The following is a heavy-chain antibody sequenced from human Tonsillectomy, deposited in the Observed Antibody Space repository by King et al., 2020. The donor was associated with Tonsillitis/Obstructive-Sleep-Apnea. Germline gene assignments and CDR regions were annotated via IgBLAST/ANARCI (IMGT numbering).Heavy chain of an antibody. J-gene: IGHJ3*01. CDR2: NYNSGST. CDR3: AREGGATLPL. V-gene: IGHV4-59*01. Sequence: VQLQESGPGLVKPSETLSLTCTVSGGSISGYYWSWIRQSPGKGLEWIGYNYNSGSTNYNPSLKSRVTISVDMSKDQFSLKLRSVTAADTAVYFCAREGGATLPLWGQGTMVIVSS. D-gene: IGHD1-26*01. CDR1: GGSISGYY.